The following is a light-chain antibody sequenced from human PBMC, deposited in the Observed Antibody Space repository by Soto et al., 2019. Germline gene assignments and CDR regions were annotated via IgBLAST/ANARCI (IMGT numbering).Light chain of an antibody. V-gene: IGLV1-47*01. CDR3: AIWDDSLSARV. CDR2: RNN. J-gene: IGLJ3*02. Sequence: QSVLTQPPSASGTPGQRVTISCSGSSSNIGSNYVFWYQQVPGTAPKLLIYRNNQRPSGVPDRFSGSKSGTTASLAIRGLRSEDEADYYCAIWDDSLSARVFGGGTKLTVL. CDR1: SSNIGSNY.